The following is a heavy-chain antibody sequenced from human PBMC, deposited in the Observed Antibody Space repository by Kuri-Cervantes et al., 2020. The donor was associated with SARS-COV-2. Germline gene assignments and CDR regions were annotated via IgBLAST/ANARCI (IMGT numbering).Heavy chain of an antibody. V-gene: IGHV3-73*01. CDR2: IRGKANNYAT. CDR3: TTLIDY. CDR1: GFLFSASA. J-gene: IGHJ4*02. Sequence: GGSLRLSCEVSGFLFSASAIHWVRQASGKGLEWVGRIRGKANNYATAYVASVKGRFTISRDDSQNMAYLQMNSLKTEDTAAYYCTTLIDYWGQGTLVTVSS.